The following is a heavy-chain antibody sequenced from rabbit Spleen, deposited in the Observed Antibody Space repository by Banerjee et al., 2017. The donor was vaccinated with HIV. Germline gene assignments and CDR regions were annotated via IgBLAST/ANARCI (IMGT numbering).Heavy chain of an antibody. J-gene: IGHJ4*01. D-gene: IGHD6-1*01. CDR1: GFSLSTNYV. V-gene: IGHV1S45*01. CDR2: IYTGSSGTT. Sequence: QEELEESGGGLVKPEGSLTLTCKASGFSLSTNYVMCWVRQAPGKGLEWIGCIYTGSSGTTYYASWAKGRFTISKTSSTTVTLQMTSLTAADTATYFCARADYSYDYLGYIEPTYYNLWGQGTLVTVS. CDR3: ARADYSYDYLGYIEPTYYNL.